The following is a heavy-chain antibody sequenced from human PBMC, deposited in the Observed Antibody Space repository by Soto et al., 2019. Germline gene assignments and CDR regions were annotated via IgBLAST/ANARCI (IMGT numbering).Heavy chain of an antibody. CDR3: VHRRAAQLVKSKYWYFDL. D-gene: IGHD6-13*01. Sequence: QITLKESGPTLVKPTQTLTLTCTFSGFSLSTNEVGVGWIRQSPGKALEWLALIYWDDDKRYSPSLKTRLTIIKDIYKSPVVLTMTNMDPVDTATYYCVHRRAAQLVKSKYWYFDLWGRGTLVRVSS. V-gene: IGHV2-5*02. J-gene: IGHJ2*01. CDR1: GFSLSTNEVG. CDR2: IYWDDDK.